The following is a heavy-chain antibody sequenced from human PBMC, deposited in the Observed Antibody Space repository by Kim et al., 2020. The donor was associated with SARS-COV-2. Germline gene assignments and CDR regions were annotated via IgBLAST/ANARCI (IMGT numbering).Heavy chain of an antibody. CDR3: ARDCSIAGYGDYDHYFDY. CDR1: GFTFSSYG. D-gene: IGHD4-17*01. V-gene: IGHV3-33*05. J-gene: IGHJ4*02. CDR2: ISYDGSNK. Sequence: GGSLRLSCAASGFTFSSYGMHWVRQAPGKGLEWVAVISYDGSNKYYADSVKGRFTISRDNSKNTLYLQMNSLRAEDTAVYYCARDCSIAGYGDYDHYFDYWGQGTLVTVSS.